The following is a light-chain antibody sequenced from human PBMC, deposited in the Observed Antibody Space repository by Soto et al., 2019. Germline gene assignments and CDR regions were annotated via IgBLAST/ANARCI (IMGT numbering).Light chain of an antibody. CDR3: QQYGSSSWT. J-gene: IGKJ1*01. CDR1: QSVSTN. CDR2: GAS. V-gene: IGKV3-15*01. Sequence: EIVMTQSPGTLSLSPGERATLSCRASQSVSTNLAWYQQIPGQAPRLLIYGASTRATGIPARFSGSGSGTEFTLAISSLQSEDFAVYYCQQYGSSSWTFGQGTKVDIK.